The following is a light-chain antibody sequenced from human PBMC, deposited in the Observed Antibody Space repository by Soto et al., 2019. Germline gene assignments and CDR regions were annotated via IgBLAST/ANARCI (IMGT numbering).Light chain of an antibody. CDR2: AAS. V-gene: IGKV1-5*01. J-gene: IGKJ1*01. CDR1: QTISSW. CDR3: QQYKSYLRT. Sequence: IQMTQSPSTLSAYVGDRVTITCRASQTISSWLAWYQQKPGKAPKLLIYAASTLESGVSSRFSGRGSGTEFTLTINSLQPEDFATYYCQQYKSYLRTFGQGTKVDI.